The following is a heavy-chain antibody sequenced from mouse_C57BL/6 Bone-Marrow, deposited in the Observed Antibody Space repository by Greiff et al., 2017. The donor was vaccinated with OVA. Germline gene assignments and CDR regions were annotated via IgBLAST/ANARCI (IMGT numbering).Heavy chain of an antibody. Sequence: EVKLMESGGDLVKPGGSLKLSCAASGFTFSSYGMSWVRQTPDKRLAWVATISSGGSYTYYPDRVKGRCTISRDNAKNTLYLQMSSRKAEDTAMYYCARIITTVVADYWGQGTSLTGSS. CDR3: ARIITTVVADY. CDR2: ISSGGSYT. J-gene: IGHJ2*02. CDR1: GFTFSSYG. D-gene: IGHD1-1*01. V-gene: IGHV5-6*01.